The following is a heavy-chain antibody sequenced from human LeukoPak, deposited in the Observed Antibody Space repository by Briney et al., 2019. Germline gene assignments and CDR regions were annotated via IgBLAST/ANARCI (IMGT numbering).Heavy chain of an antibody. Sequence: PGGSLRLSCAASGFTFSSYGMHWVRQAPDKGLEWVAFIRYDGSNKYYADSVKGRFTISRDNSKNTLYLQMNSLRAEDTAVYYCAKDRSPNRSYYFDYWGQGTLVTVSS. CDR3: AKDRSPNRSYYFDY. CDR1: GFTFSSYG. V-gene: IGHV3-30*02. J-gene: IGHJ4*02. D-gene: IGHD2-8*01. CDR2: IRYDGSNK.